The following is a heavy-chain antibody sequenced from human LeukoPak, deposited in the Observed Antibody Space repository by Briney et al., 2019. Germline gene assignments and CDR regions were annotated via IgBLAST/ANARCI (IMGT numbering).Heavy chain of an antibody. Sequence: GGSLRLSCVASGFPFRSFSMNWVRQAPGKGLEWVPSISSSSTYIYYADSVKGRFTISRDNAKNSLYLQMNSLRVEDTAVYYCARAEGSGSSFDYWGQGTLVTVSS. V-gene: IGHV3-21*01. CDR1: GFPFRSFS. D-gene: IGHD3-10*01. CDR2: ISSSSTYI. CDR3: ARAEGSGSSFDY. J-gene: IGHJ4*02.